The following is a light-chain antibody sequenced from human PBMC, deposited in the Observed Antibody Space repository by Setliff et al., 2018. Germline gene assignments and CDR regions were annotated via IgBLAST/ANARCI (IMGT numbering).Light chain of an antibody. CDR2: DNN. J-gene: IGLJ2*01. V-gene: IGLV1-51*01. CDR3: GTWDSSLSAAV. Sequence: QSALTQPPSVSAAPGQKVTISCSGSSSNIGNNYVSWYQHLPGTAPKLLIYDNNKRPSGIPDRFSGSKSGTSATLGITGLQTGDEADYYCGTWDSSLSAAVFGGGTK. CDR1: SSNIGNNY.